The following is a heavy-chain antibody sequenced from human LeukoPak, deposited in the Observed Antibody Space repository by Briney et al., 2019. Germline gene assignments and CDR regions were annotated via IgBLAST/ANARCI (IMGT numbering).Heavy chain of an antibody. CDR2: ISYDGSNK. CDR3: ATDGAGFDT. CDR1: GFTFSSYA. V-gene: IGHV3-30*04. J-gene: IGHJ5*02. Sequence: GGSLRLSCAASGFTFSSYAMHWVRQAPGKGLEWVAVISYDGSNKYYADSVKGRFTISRDNAKKSLYLEMTNLRAEDTAVYYCATDGAGFDTWGQGVLVTVSS.